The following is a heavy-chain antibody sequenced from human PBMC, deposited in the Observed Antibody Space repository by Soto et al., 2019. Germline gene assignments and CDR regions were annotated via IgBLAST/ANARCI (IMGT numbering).Heavy chain of an antibody. CDR2: IYYSGST. CDR3: ARDYYGSGDFDY. CDR1: GGSISSYY. J-gene: IGHJ4*02. D-gene: IGHD3-10*01. V-gene: IGHV4-59*01. Sequence: SETLSLTCTVSGGSISSYYWSWIRQPPGKGLEWIGYIYYSGSTNYNPSLKSRVTISVETSKNQFPLKLSSVTAADTAVYYCARDYYGSGDFDYWGQGTLVTVYS.